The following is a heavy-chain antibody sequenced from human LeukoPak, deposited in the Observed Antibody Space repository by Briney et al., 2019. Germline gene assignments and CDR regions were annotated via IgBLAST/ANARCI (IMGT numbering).Heavy chain of an antibody. CDR2: INHSGST. CDR3: ARGSEEKIVVVPAASEGPGMDV. V-gene: IGHV4-34*01. D-gene: IGHD2-2*01. J-gene: IGHJ6*02. Sequence: SETLSLTCAVYGGSFSGYYWSWIRQPPGKGLEWIGEINHSGSTNYNPSLKSRVTISVDTSKNQLSLKLSSVTAADMAVYYCARGSEEKIVVVPAASEGPGMDVWGQGTTVTVSS. CDR1: GGSFSGYY.